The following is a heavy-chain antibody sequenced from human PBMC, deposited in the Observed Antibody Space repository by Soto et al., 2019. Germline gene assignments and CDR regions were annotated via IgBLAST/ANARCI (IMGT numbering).Heavy chain of an antibody. D-gene: IGHD5-18*01. CDR2: IWYDGSNK. CDR3: ATSYSYGYLTFAY. V-gene: IGHV3-33*01. J-gene: IGHJ4*02. Sequence: PGGSLRLSCAASGFTFSSYGMHWVRQAPGKGLEWVAVIWYDGSNKYYADSMKGRFTISRDNSKNTLYLQMNSLRAKDTAKYYCATSYSYGYLTFAYWGQGTLVTSPQ. CDR1: GFTFSSYG.